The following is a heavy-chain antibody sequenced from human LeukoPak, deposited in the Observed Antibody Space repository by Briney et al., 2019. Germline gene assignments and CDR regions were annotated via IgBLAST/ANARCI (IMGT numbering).Heavy chain of an antibody. Sequence: PGGSLRLSCAASGFTFSSYAMSWVRQAPGKGLEWVSAISGSGGSTYYADSVKGRFTISRDNSKNTLYLQMNSLRAEDTAVYYCAKDPRGSGSYPSPSRFDYWGQGTLVTVSS. V-gene: IGHV3-23*01. CDR1: GFTFSSYA. J-gene: IGHJ4*02. D-gene: IGHD3-10*01. CDR2: ISGSGGST. CDR3: AKDPRGSGSYPSPSRFDY.